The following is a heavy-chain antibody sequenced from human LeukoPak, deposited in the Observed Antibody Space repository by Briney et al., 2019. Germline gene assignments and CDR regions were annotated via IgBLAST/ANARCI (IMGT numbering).Heavy chain of an antibody. CDR2: IYTSGST. D-gene: IGHD1-26*01. Sequence: PSETLSLTCTVSGGSISSYYWSWIRQPAGKGLEWIWRIYTSGSTNYNPSLKSRVTMSVDTSKNQFSLKLSSVTAADTAVYYCARARWELLKGHYYYYYMDVWGKGTTVTVSS. CDR1: GGSISSYY. V-gene: IGHV4-4*07. CDR3: ARARWELLKGHYYYYYMDV. J-gene: IGHJ6*03.